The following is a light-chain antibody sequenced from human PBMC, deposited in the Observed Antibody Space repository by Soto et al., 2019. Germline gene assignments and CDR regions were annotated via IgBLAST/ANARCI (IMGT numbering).Light chain of an antibody. CDR3: QQYSSFSLT. V-gene: IGKV1-5*03. Sequence: DIQMTQSPSTLSASVGDRVTITCRASQSISTHLAWYQQKPGKAPKFLISRASSLETGVPSRFSGSGSGTEFTLTISSLQPDDFATYYCQQYSSFSLTFAQGTKVEIK. CDR1: QSISTH. CDR2: RAS. J-gene: IGKJ1*01.